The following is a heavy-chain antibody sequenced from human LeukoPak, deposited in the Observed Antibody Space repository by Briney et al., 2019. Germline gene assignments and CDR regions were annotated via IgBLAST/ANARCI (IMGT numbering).Heavy chain of an antibody. Sequence: SETLSLTCTVSGGSFSSGPYYWTWIRQPAGKGLEWIGRIYSSGSTNYNPSLKSRVTISVDTSKNQFSLKLSSVTAADTAVYYCTRGSIAYYYMDVWGKGTTVTISS. D-gene: IGHD3-22*01. V-gene: IGHV4-61*10. J-gene: IGHJ6*03. CDR3: TRGSIAYYYMDV. CDR1: GGSFSSGPYY. CDR2: IYSSGST.